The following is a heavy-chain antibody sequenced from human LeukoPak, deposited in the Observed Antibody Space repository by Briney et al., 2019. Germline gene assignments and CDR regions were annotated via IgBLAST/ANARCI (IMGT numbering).Heavy chain of an antibody. V-gene: IGHV4-59*01. CDR3: ARGYYYDSSGYVFDY. D-gene: IGHD3-22*01. J-gene: IGHJ4*02. CDR1: GGSISSYY. CDR2: IYYSGIT. Sequence: SQRLSLTCTVSGGSISSYYWSWIRQPPGKGLGWSGYIYYSGITDYNPSLKSRVTISVDTSKNQFSLKLSSVAAADTAVYYCARGYYYDSSGYVFDYWGQGTLVSVS.